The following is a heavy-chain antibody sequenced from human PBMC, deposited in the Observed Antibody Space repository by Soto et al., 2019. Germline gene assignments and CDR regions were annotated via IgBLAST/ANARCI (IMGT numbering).Heavy chain of an antibody. CDR1: GLTFSSYA. V-gene: IGHV3-23*01. D-gene: IGHD6-19*01. CDR2: ISGSGGST. J-gene: IGHJ4*02. CDR3: ARRNSGWYFDY. Sequence: EVQLLESGGGLVQPGGSLRLSCAASGLTFSSYAMNWVRQAPGKGLEWVSVISGSGGSTYYADSVKGRFTISRDNSKNTLYLQMNSLRAEDTAVYYCARRNSGWYFDYWGQGTLVTVSS.